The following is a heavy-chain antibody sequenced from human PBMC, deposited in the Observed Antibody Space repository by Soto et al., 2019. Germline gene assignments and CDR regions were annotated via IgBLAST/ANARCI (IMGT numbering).Heavy chain of an antibody. J-gene: IGHJ4*02. D-gene: IGHD2-15*01. CDR3: ARAAQDCSGGSCYSYYFDY. Sequence: QVQLVQSGAEVKKPGSSVKVSCKASGGTFSSYTISWVRQAPGQGLEWMGRIIPILGIANCAQKFQGRVTITADKSTSTAYMELSSLRSEDTAVYYCARAAQDCSGGSCYSYYFDYWGQGTLVTVSS. CDR1: GGTFSSYT. CDR2: IIPILGIA. V-gene: IGHV1-69*02.